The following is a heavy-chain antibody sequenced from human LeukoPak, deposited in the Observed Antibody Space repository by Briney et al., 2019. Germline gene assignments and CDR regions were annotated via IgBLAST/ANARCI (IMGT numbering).Heavy chain of an antibody. V-gene: IGHV4-59*01. J-gene: IGHJ4*02. CDR3: ATYGSGSYYSERTFDY. Sequence: PSETLSLTCTVSGGSISSYYWSWIRQPPGKGLEWIGYIYYSGSTNYNPSLKSRVTISVDTSKNQFSLKLSSVTAADTAVYYCATYGSGSYYSERTFDYWGQGTLVTVSS. D-gene: IGHD3-10*01. CDR1: GGSISSYY. CDR2: IYYSGST.